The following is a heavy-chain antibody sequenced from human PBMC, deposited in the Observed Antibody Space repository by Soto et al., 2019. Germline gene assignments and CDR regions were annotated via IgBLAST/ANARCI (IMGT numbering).Heavy chain of an antibody. J-gene: IGHJ5*02. V-gene: IGHV4-30-2*01. CDR2: IYHSGST. D-gene: IGHD1-20*01. CDR3: ARSAYNWNKPAPGVGWFYP. CDR1: GGSISSGGYS. Sequence: QLQLQESGSGLVKPSQTLSLTCAVSGGSISSGGYSWSWIRQPPGKGLEWIGYIYHSGSTYYNPSLKRRVTISVARSKNQFSLKLSSVTAAYTAVYCCARSAYNWNKPAPGVGWFYPWGQGALVTVSS.